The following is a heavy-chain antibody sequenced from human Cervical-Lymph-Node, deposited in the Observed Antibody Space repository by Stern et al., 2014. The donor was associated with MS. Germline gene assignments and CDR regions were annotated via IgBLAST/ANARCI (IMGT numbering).Heavy chain of an antibody. J-gene: IGHJ4*02. CDR1: GYTFTGSY. V-gene: IGHV1-2*02. CDR3: ARDYYGADTYYSH. Sequence: QVQLVQSGAEVKKPGASVRVTCKTSGYTFTGSYIHWVRQAPGQGLEWMGWINPNSGGTDFAQKFQGRVTMTRDTSSSTAFMELSSLRSDDTAMYYCARDYYGADTYYSHWGQGTLGNISS. CDR2: INPNSGGT. D-gene: IGHD3-10*01.